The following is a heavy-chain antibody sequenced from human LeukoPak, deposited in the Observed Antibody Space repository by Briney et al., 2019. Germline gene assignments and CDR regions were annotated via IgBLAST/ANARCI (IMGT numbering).Heavy chain of an antibody. CDR2: ISGSGGST. Sequence: HTGGSLRLSCAASGFTFSSYAMSWVRQAPGKGLEWVSAISGSGGSTYYADSVKGRFTISRDNSKNTLYLQMNSLRAEDTAVYYCAKGYSSGTPFYFDYWGQGTLVTVSS. J-gene: IGHJ4*02. CDR1: GFTFSSYA. D-gene: IGHD6-19*01. V-gene: IGHV3-23*01. CDR3: AKGYSSGTPFYFDY.